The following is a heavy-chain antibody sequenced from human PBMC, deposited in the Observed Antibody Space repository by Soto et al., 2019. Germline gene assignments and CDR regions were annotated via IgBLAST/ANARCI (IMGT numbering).Heavy chain of an antibody. J-gene: IGHJ4*02. CDR1: GYSFSNYW. V-gene: IGHV5-51*01. Sequence: GESLKLSCKSSGYSFSNYWIAWVRQIPGKGLEWMGIIFPADSDTKYSPSSQGQVTISADKSISTAYLQWSSLKASDTAMYYCASSVVVPSTMNYFDYWGQGSLVTVSS. CDR2: IFPADSDT. D-gene: IGHD2-15*01. CDR3: ASSVVVPSTMNYFDY.